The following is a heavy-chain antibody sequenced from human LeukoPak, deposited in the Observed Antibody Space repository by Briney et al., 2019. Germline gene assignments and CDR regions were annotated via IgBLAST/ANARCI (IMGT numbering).Heavy chain of an antibody. V-gene: IGHV5-51*01. J-gene: IGHJ5*01. CDR1: GYNFTSHW. Sequence: GESLKISCQGSGYNFTSHWIAWVRLMPGKGLEWMGITHPGDSETRYSPSFQGQVTISADKSMSTAYLQWSSLKASDTALYYCARSCSVGNCYSGAGLTYWLDSWGQGTLVTVSS. D-gene: IGHD2-15*01. CDR2: THPGDSET. CDR3: ARSCSVGNCYSGAGLTYWLDS.